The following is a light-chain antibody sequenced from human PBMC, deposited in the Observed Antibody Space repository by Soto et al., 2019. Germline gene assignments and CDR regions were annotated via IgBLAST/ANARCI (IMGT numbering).Light chain of an antibody. J-gene: IGKJ5*01. CDR1: QGISSW. CDR2: AAS. Sequence: DFQMTQSPSSVSASVGDRVTITCRARQGISSWLAWYQQRPGKAPKLLNYAASSLQSGVPSRFAGTGSGTEFTLTITGLQPEDFATYYCQQANSFPFSFGQGTRLEIK. CDR3: QQANSFPFS. V-gene: IGKV1D-12*01.